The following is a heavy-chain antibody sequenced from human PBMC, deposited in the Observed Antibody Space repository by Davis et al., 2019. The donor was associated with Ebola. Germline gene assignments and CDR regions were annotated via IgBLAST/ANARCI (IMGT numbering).Heavy chain of an antibody. CDR3: ARVIPHSGTFQKYYFDF. D-gene: IGHD1-26*01. V-gene: IGHV4-31*03. CDR2: IYYSGTT. CDR1: GASVGSGDFC. J-gene: IGHJ4*02. Sequence: SETLSLTCTVSGASVGSGDFCWSWFRQHPGKGLEYIGYIYYSGTTYYSPSLKSRAVISLDTSKNQISLKLSSVTAADTALYYCARVIPHSGTFQKYYFDFWGQGNLVTVSS.